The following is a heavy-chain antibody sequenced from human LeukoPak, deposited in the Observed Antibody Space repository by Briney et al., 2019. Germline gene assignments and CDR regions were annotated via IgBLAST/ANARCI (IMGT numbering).Heavy chain of an antibody. J-gene: IGHJ6*03. CDR3: ARLIVGATMLYYYYYMDV. CDR1: GYTFTSYG. V-gene: IGHV1-18*01. Sequence: ASVKVSCEASGYTFTSYGISWVRQAPGQGLEWMGWISAYNGNTNYAQKLQGRVTMTTDTSTSTAYMELRSLRSDDTAVYYCARLIVGATMLYYYYYMDVWGKGTTVTVSS. D-gene: IGHD1-26*01. CDR2: ISAYNGNT.